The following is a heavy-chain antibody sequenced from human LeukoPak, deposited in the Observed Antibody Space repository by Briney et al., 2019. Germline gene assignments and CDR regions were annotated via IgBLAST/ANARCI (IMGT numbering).Heavy chain of an antibody. J-gene: IGHJ4*02. CDR1: GFTFSSYE. CDR2: ISSSGSIT. CDR3: ATDGDILTGYYPNFLDS. Sequence: GGSLRLSCAASGFTFSSYEMNWVRRAPGKGLEWVSYISSSGSITYYADSVKGRFTISKDNAKNSLFLQMNSLRAEDAAVYYCATDGDILTGYYPNFLDSWGQGTRVTVSS. V-gene: IGHV3-48*03. D-gene: IGHD3-9*01.